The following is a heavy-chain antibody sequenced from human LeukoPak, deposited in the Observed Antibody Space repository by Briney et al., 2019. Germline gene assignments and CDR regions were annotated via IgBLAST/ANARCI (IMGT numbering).Heavy chain of an antibody. CDR1: GGSIRSSYYY. CDR3: ARCLGRTIVPGTYLYY. CDR2: NSGST. J-gene: IGHJ4*02. D-gene: IGHD3-10*01. V-gene: IGHV4-39*07. Sequence: SETLSLTCTVSGGSIRSSYYYWGWIRQPPGKGLEWIGSNSGSTYYNPSLKSRVTISVDTSKNQFSLKLSSVTAADAAVYYCARCLGRTIVPGTYLYYWGQGTLVTVSS.